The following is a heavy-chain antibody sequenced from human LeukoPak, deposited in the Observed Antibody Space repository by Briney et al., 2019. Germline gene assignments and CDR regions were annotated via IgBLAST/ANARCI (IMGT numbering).Heavy chain of an antibody. V-gene: IGHV3-20*04. D-gene: IGHD2-8*01. CDR1: GFIFSNYW. J-gene: IGHJ4*02. CDR2: INWNGGST. CDR3: ARVVALGYCTNGVCAFDY. Sequence: GGSLRLSCAASGFIFSNYWMSWVRQAPGKGLEWVSGINWNGGSTGYADSVKGRFTISRDNAKNSLYLQMNSLRAEDTALYYCARVVALGYCTNGVCAFDYWGQGTLVTVSS.